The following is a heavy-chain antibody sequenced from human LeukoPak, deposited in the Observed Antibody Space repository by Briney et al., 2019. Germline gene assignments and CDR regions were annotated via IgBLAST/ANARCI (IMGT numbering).Heavy chain of an antibody. V-gene: IGHV4-4*02. CDR2: IYHSGST. CDR3: AGDPLTLTIGDCSGGSCYRPYYYGMDV. D-gene: IGHD2-15*01. J-gene: IGHJ6*02. CDR1: GGSISSDNW. Sequence: SGTLSLTCAVSGGSISSDNWWCWVRPPPGKGLEGIGTIYHSGSTNYNPSVKSRVTISVDTSKNQFSLMLSSVTAADTAVYYCAGDPLTLTIGDCSGGSCYRPYYYGMDVWGQGTTVTVSS.